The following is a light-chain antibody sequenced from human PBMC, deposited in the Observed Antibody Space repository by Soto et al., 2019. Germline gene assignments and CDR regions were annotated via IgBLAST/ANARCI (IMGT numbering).Light chain of an antibody. CDR2: GNY. CDR3: AAWDDSLNGPE. CDR1: SSNIGSNP. J-gene: IGLJ2*01. Sequence: QAVVTQPPSASGTPGQRVTISCSGSSSNIGSNPVNWYQQLPGTAPKLLIYGNYQRPSGVPDRFSGSKSGTSASLAISGLQSEDEATYYCAAWDDSLNGPEFGGGTKVTVL. V-gene: IGLV1-44*01.